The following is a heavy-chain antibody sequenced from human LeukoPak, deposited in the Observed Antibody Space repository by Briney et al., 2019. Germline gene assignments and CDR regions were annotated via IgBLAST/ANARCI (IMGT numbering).Heavy chain of an antibody. D-gene: IGHD4-17*01. CDR1: GFTFSSYG. CDR3: AREPGGKVYGDYLFDY. Sequence: GGSLRLSCAASGFTFSSYGMHWVRQAPGQGLEWLGWINPNSGGTNYAQKFQGRVTMTRDTSISTAYMELSRLRSDDTAVYYCAREPGGKVYGDYLFDYWGQGTLVTVSS. V-gene: IGHV1-2*02. CDR2: INPNSGGT. J-gene: IGHJ4*02.